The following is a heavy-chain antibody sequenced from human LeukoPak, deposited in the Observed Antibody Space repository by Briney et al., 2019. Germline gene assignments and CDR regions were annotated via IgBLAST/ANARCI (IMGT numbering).Heavy chain of an antibody. CDR2: ISSSGSGI. Sequence: GGSLRLSCAASGFTFSDYHMSWIRQAPGKGLEWVSYISSSGSGIYYADSVKGRFTISRDNAKNSLYLQMNSLRAEDTAMYYCATESGDPGCWGQGTLVTVSS. CDR3: ATESGDPGC. CDR1: GFTFSDYH. J-gene: IGHJ4*02. D-gene: IGHD1-26*01. V-gene: IGHV3-11*01.